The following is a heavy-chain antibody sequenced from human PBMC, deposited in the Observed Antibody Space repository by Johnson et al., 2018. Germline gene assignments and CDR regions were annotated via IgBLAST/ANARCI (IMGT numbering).Heavy chain of an antibody. Sequence: EVQLLESGGGLVQPGRSLRLSCAASGFTFDDYAMHWVRQAPGKGLEWVSGISWNSGRKDYADSVKGRFTISRDNAKNSLYLQMNSLRAEDTALYYCAREVGYSGYDYLGYYYGMDVWGQGTTVTVSS. CDR2: ISWNSGRK. V-gene: IGHV3-9*01. J-gene: IGHJ6*02. D-gene: IGHD5-12*01. CDR3: AREVGYSGYDYLGYYYGMDV. CDR1: GFTFDDYA.